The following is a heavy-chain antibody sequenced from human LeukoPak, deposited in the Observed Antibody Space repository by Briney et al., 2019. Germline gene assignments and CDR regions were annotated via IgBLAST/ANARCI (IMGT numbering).Heavy chain of an antibody. CDR2: IDTSGST. CDR3: AREGSSWYRALDY. Sequence: PTETLSLTCSVSDVSISIDYSSSIPQPAGKGLGWIGRIDTSGSTNHNPSLESRVTMSLDTSKKQFSLKLSSVTAADTAVYYCAREGSSWYRALDYWGQGTLVTVSS. V-gene: IGHV4-4*07. CDR1: DVSISIDY. J-gene: IGHJ4*02. D-gene: IGHD6-13*01.